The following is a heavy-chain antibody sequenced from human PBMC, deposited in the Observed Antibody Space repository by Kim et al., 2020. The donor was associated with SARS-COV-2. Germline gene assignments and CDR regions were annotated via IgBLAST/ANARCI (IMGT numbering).Heavy chain of an antibody. CDR2: INTNTGNP. D-gene: IGHD3-22*01. V-gene: IGHV7-4-1*02. CDR1: GYTFTSYA. CDR3: ARDRGPYYYDSSGYCFYDL. Sequence: ASVKVSCKASGYTFTSYAMNWVRQAPGQGLEWMGWINTNTGNPTYAQGFTGRFVFSLDTSVSTAYLQISSLKAEDTAVYYCARDRGPYYYDSSGYCFYDLWGRGTLVTVSS. J-gene: IGHJ2*01.